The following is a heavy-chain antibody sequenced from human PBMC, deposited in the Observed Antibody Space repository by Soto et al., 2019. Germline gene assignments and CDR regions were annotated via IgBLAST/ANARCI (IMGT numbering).Heavy chain of an antibody. J-gene: IGHJ4*02. D-gene: IGHD1-20*01. V-gene: IGHV4-31*03. CDR3: ARGYGLKFDY. CDR2: IYYSGST. CDR1: GGSISSGGYY. Sequence: TLSRTCTVSGGSISSGGYYWSCIRQHPGKGLEWIGYIYYSGSTYYNPSLKSRVTISVDTSKNQFSLKLSSVTAADTAVYYCARGYGLKFDYWGQGTLVTVSS.